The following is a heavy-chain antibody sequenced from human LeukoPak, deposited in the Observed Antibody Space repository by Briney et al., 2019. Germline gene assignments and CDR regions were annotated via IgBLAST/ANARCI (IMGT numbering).Heavy chain of an antibody. Sequence: PGGSLRLSCAASGFTFSSYWMHWVRQAPGKGLVWVSRINSDGSGTSYADSVKGRFTISRDNAKNTLYLQMNSLRAEDTAVYYCARVSIVGATLGDYWGQGTLVTVSS. J-gene: IGHJ4*02. CDR3: ARVSIVGATLGDY. V-gene: IGHV3-74*01. CDR1: GFTFSSYW. D-gene: IGHD1-26*01. CDR2: INSDGSGT.